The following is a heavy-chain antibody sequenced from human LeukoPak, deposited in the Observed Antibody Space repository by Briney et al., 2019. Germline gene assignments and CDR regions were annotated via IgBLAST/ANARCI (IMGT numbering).Heavy chain of an antibody. V-gene: IGHV1-2*02. D-gene: IGHD3-16*01. J-gene: IGHJ4*02. Sequence: ASVKVSCKASGSTFSDYHINWVRQASGQGPEWMGWINTKSGDAKYNQAFQGRVTMTRNTSISTAYMELNRLRSDDTAMYYCARGEYSNGYPYRVDSWGQGTLVTVSS. CDR1: GSTFSDYH. CDR2: INTKSGDA. CDR3: ARGEYSNGYPYRVDS.